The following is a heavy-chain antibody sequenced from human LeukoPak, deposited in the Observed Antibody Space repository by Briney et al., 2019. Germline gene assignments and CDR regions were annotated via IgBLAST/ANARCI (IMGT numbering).Heavy chain of an antibody. CDR2: INPSGGST. Sequence: GASVKVSCKASGYTFTSYYMHWVRQAPGQGLEWMGIINPSGGSTSYAQKFQGRVTMTRDTSTSTVYMELSSLRSEDTAVYYCVRGGVAARYYYGMDVWGQGTTVTVSS. CDR1: GYTFTSYY. CDR3: VRGGVAARYYYGMDV. V-gene: IGHV1-46*01. D-gene: IGHD6-25*01. J-gene: IGHJ6*02.